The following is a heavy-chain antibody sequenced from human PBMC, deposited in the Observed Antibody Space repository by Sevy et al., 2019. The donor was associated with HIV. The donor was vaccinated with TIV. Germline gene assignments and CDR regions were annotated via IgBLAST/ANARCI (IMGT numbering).Heavy chain of an antibody. CDR1: GFSITTAYY. D-gene: IGHD3-22*01. CDR3: ARGDYYDTSGYYSYYFGS. Sequence: SETLSLTCAVSGFSITTAYYWGWIRQPPGKEPEWIGSLYHSGSTSFNPSLKSRVTISVDTSKNHFSLKLSSVTAADTAVYYCARGDYYDTSGYYSYYFGSWGQGTLVTVSS. J-gene: IGHJ4*02. CDR2: LYHSGST. V-gene: IGHV4-38-2*01.